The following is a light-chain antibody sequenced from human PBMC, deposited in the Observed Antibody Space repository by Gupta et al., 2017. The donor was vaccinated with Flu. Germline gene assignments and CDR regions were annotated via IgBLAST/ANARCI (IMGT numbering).Light chain of an antibody. Sequence: TISCTGTSGDVGSYNLVAWYRQNPGEAPPLMIFYVTKRPSGVSARFSCATYCNTASPIVSGRHAEDDADYYCCSYTGRDTSPYVFGSGTKVTVL. CDR2: YVT. CDR1: SGDVGSYNL. J-gene: IGLJ1*01. CDR3: CSYTGRDTSPYV. V-gene: IGLV2-23*02.